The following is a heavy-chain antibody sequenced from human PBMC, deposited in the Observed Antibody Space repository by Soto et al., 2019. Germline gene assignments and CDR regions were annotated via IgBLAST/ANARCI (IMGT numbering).Heavy chain of an antibody. D-gene: IGHD1-26*01. CDR2: ISGSGNST. J-gene: IGHJ5*02. V-gene: IGHV3-23*01. CDR1: GFTFSNYA. CDR3: ARDVWELLRGFDP. Sequence: EVQLLESGGGLVQPGGSLRLSSAVSGFTFSNYAMSWVRQAPGKGLEWVSAISGSGNSTNYADSVKGRFTISRDNSKNTVYLQMNSLRAEDTAVYYCARDVWELLRGFDPWGQGTLVTVSS.